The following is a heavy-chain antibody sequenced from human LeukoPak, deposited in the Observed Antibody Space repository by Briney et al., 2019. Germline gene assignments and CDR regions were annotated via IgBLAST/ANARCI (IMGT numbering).Heavy chain of an antibody. V-gene: IGHV3-30-3*01. CDR1: GFTFSSYA. CDR2: ISYDGSIK. CDR3: AIGQTGNFDY. J-gene: IGHJ4*02. D-gene: IGHD1-1*01. Sequence: PGGSLRLSCAASGFTFSSYAMHWVRQAPGKGLEWVAVISYDGSIKYYADSVKGRFTTSRDNSKNMLYLQMNSLRAEDTAVCYCAIGQTGNFDYWGQGTLVTVSS.